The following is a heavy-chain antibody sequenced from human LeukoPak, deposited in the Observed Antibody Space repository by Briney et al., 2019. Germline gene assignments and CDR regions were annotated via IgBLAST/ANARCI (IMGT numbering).Heavy chain of an antibody. Sequence: SETLSLTCTVSGGSISSYYWSWIRQPPGKGLEWIGYIYYSGTTNYNPSLKSRVTISVDTSKNQFSLKLSSVTAADTAVYYCARGVYKAGAPYGYWGQGTLVTVSS. J-gene: IGHJ4*02. V-gene: IGHV4-59*01. CDR2: IYYSGTT. D-gene: IGHD1-1*01. CDR3: ARGVYKAGAPYGY. CDR1: GGSISSYY.